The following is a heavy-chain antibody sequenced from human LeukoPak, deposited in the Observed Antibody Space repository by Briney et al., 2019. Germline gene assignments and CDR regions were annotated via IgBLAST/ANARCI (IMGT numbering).Heavy chain of an antibody. D-gene: IGHD3-10*01. CDR3: GRYERGYYGSGSFIDY. CDR1: GYTFTSYG. V-gene: IGHV1-18*01. J-gene: IGHJ4*02. Sequence: ASVKVSCKASGYTFTSYGISWVRQPPGQGVEWMGWINAYNGKTKYAQKLQGGVTMTTDTSTRTAYMEVRGLRYDETPVYACGRYERGYYGSGSFIDYWGQGTLVTVSS. CDR2: INAYNGKT.